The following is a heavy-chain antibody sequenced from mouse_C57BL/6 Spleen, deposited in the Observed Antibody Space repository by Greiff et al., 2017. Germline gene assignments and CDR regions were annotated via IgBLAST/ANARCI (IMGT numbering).Heavy chain of an antibody. D-gene: IGHD2-1*01. V-gene: IGHV1-26*01. Sequence: VQLQQSGPELVKPGASVKISCKASGYTFTDYYMNWVKQSHGKSLEWIGDINPNNGGTSYNQKFKGKATLTVDKSSSTAYMELRSLTSEDSAVYYCARENLYDYGNSDYWGQGTTLTVSS. CDR3: ARENLYDYGNSDY. CDR1: GYTFTDYY. CDR2: INPNNGGT. J-gene: IGHJ2*01.